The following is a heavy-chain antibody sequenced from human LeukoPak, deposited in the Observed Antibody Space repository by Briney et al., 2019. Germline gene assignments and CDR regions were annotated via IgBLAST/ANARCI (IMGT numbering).Heavy chain of an antibody. CDR3: ARVSAFCSGGSCYFDY. CDR2: ISYDGSNT. V-gene: IGHV3-30*03. Sequence: PGGSLRLSCAASGFTFSSYGMHWVRQAPGKGLEWVAVISYDGSNTYYADSVKGRFTISRDNSKNTLYLQMNSLRADDTAVYYCARVSAFCSGGSCYFDYWGQGTLVTASS. D-gene: IGHD2-15*01. J-gene: IGHJ4*02. CDR1: GFTFSSYG.